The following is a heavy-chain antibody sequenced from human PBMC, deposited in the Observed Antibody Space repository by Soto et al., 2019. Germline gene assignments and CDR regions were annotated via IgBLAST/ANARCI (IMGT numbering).Heavy chain of an antibody. CDR3: ARAKAPLYSSSWYWFDP. CDR2: IYYSGST. J-gene: IGHJ5*02. Sequence: PSETLSLTCTVSGGSISSYYWSWIRQPPGKGLEWIGYIYYSGSTNYNPSLKSRVTISVDTSKNQFSLKLSSVTAADTAVYYCARAKAPLYSSSWYWFDPWGPGTLVTVSS. D-gene: IGHD6-13*01. V-gene: IGHV4-59*08. CDR1: GGSISSYY.